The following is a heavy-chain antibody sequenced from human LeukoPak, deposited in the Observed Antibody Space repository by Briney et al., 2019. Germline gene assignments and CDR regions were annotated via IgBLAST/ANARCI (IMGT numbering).Heavy chain of an antibody. J-gene: IGHJ4*02. Sequence: ASVKVSCKASGYTFTSYGFTWVRQAPGQGLEWMGWISAYNGNTKYAQKLQGRVTMTTDTSTSTAYMELRSLRSDDTAVYYCARRNRGGYVGYDYWGQGTLVTVSS. CDR1: GYTFTSYG. D-gene: IGHD6-25*01. V-gene: IGHV1-18*01. CDR3: ARRNRGGYVGYDY. CDR2: ISAYNGNT.